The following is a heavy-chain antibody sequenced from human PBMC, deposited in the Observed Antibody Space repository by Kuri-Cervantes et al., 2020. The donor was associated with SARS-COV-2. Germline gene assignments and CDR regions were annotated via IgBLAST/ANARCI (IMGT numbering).Heavy chain of an antibody. CDR2: IYYSGST. Sequence: SETLSLTCAVYGGSLSGYYWTWIRQPPGKGLEWIGYIYYSGSTNYNPSLKSRVTISVDTSKNQFSLKLSSVTAADTAVYYCARHAPYSSSWYWGAFDIWGQGTMVTVSS. V-gene: IGHV4-59*08. D-gene: IGHD6-13*01. CDR3: ARHAPYSSSWYWGAFDI. CDR1: GGSLSGYY. J-gene: IGHJ3*02.